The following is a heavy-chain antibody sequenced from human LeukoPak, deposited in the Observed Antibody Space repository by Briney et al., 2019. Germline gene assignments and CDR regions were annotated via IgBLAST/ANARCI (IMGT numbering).Heavy chain of an antibody. V-gene: IGHV2-70*01. D-gene: IGHD3-16*01. Sequence: ESGPTLVKPTQTLTLTCTFSGFSLTTSGMCVSWIRQPPGKALEWLAHIYWDDDKYYSASLKTRLTISKDTSKNQVVLTMTNMDPVDTATYYCARGYDSNFDYWGQGTLVTVFS. J-gene: IGHJ4*02. CDR2: IYWDDDK. CDR1: GFSLTTSGMC. CDR3: ARGYDSNFDY.